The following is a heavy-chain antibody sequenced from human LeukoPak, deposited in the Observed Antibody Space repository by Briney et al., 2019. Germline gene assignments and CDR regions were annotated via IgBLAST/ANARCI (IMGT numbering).Heavy chain of an antibody. Sequence: GGSLRLSCAASGFTFNICAMSWLRQAPGKGLEWVSVIYSGGSTCYADSVKGRFTISRDNSKNTLYLQMNSLRAEDTAVYYCARGRPYFDYWGQGTLVTVSS. V-gene: IGHV3-53*01. CDR3: ARGRPYFDY. CDR2: IYSGGST. J-gene: IGHJ4*02. CDR1: GFTFNICA.